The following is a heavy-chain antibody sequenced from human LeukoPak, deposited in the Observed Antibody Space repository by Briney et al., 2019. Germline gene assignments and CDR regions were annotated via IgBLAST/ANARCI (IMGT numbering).Heavy chain of an antibody. CDR1: GYTFTGYY. D-gene: IGHD1-14*01. J-gene: IGHJ4*02. CDR2: INPNSGGT. V-gene: IGHV1-2*02. CDR3: ARGTAGEDY. Sequence: ASVKVSCKASGYTFTGYYINWVRQAPGQGLEWMGWINPNSGGTKFARKFQGRVTMSRDTSISTAYMELNRLTSDDTAVYYCARGTAGEDYWGQGTLVTVSS.